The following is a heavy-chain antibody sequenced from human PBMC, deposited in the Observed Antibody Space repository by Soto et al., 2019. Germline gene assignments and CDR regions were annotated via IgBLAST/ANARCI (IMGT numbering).Heavy chain of an antibody. V-gene: IGHV3-21*01. CDR1: GFYFNNYG. CDR2: VSKSDYT. Sequence: GGSLRLSCAVSGFYFNNYGINWVRQAPGKGLEWVSSVSKSDYTYYSDSVKGRFTISRDNAKNSVSLQMNSLRPEDTAVYYCAREDSIIIPAVSDFWGQGTLVTVSS. CDR3: AREDSIIIPAVSDF. J-gene: IGHJ4*02. D-gene: IGHD2-2*01.